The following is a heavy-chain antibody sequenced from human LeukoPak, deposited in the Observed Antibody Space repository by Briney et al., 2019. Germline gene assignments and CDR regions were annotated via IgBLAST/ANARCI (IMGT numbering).Heavy chain of an antibody. CDR3: AREATIFGVVPHWRRGWFDP. J-gene: IGHJ5*02. CDR1: GGSFSGYY. V-gene: IGHV4-34*01. Sequence: SETLSLTCAVYGGSFSGYYWSWIRQPPGKGLEWIGEINHSGSTNYNPSLKSRVTISVDTSKNQFSLKLSSVTAADTAVYYCAREATIFGVVPHWRRGWFDPWGQGTLVTVSS. D-gene: IGHD3-3*01. CDR2: INHSGST.